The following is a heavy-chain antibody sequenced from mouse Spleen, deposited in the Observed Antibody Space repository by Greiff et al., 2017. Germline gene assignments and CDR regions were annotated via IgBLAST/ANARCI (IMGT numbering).Heavy chain of an antibody. CDR3: ARLDYFDY. J-gene: IGHJ2*01. CDR2: INPSTGGT. CDR1: GYSFTGYY. Sequence: VQLQQSGAELVKPGASVTMSCKASGYSFTGYYMNWVKQSPEKSLEWIGEINPSTGGTTYNQKFKAKATLTVDKSSSTAYMQLTSLTSEDSAVYYCARLDYFDYWGQGTTLTVSS. V-gene: IGHV1-42*01.